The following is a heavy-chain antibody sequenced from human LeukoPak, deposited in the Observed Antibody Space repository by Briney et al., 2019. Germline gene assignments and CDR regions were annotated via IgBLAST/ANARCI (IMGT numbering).Heavy chain of an antibody. CDR3: ARGGGYSSGLDY. J-gene: IGHJ4*02. D-gene: IGHD6-19*01. V-gene: IGHV4-59*01. Sequence: SETLSLTCTVSGDSISSYYWSWIRQPPGKGLEWIGYIYYRGSTTYNPSLKSRVTISVDTSKNQFSLKLISVTAADTAVYYCARGGGYSSGLDYWGQGALVTVSS. CDR2: IYYRGST. CDR1: GDSISSYY.